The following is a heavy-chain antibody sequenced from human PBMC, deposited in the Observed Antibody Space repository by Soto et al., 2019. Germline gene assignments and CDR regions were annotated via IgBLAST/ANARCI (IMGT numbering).Heavy chain of an antibody. J-gene: IGHJ6*03. CDR2: ISAYNGNT. Sequence: QVQLVQSGAEVKKPGASVKVSCKASGYTFTSYGISWVRQAPGQGLEWMGWISAYNGNTKYAQKLQGRVTMTTDTSTSTAYMELRSLRSDDTAVYYCARGGYCSSTSCRRGPFNYYYYYYMDVWGKGTTVTVSS. D-gene: IGHD2-2*03. CDR1: GYTFTSYG. V-gene: IGHV1-18*01. CDR3: ARGGYCSSTSCRRGPFNYYYYYYMDV.